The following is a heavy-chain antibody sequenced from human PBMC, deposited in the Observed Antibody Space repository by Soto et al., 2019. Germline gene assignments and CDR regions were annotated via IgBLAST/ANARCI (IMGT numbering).Heavy chain of an antibody. Sequence: SETLSLTCIVSGGSISSSSYYWGWIRQPPGKGLEWIGSIYYSGSTYYNPSLKSRVTISVDTSKNQFSLKLSSVTAADTAVFYCARHRARNWFDPWGQGTLVTVST. V-gene: IGHV4-39*01. J-gene: IGHJ5*02. D-gene: IGHD6-6*01. CDR1: GGSISSSSYY. CDR3: ARHRARNWFDP. CDR2: IYYSGST.